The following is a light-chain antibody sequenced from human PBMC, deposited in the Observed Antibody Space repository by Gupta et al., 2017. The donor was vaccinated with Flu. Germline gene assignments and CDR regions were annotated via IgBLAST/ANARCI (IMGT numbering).Light chain of an antibody. J-gene: IGLJ2*01. Sequence: QSALTQPASVSGSPGQSITLSCTGTTGDIDSYKYVSWYQQHPGQAPILLIYGDTNRPAGVSDRFSASKYGDTASLTISGPPEEDDADYYCSSGRSSRALVFGGGTKLTVL. CDR3: SSGRSSRALV. CDR1: TGDIDSYKY. CDR2: GDT. V-gene: IGLV2-14*03.